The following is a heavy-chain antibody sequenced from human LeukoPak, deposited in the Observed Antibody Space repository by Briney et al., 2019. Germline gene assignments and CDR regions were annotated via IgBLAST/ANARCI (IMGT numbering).Heavy chain of an antibody. V-gene: IGHV3-9*01. D-gene: IGHD2-2*01. J-gene: IGHJ4*02. CDR1: GFTFDDYA. CDR3: ARDRGGVPAAMLSSPDY. Sequence: GRSLRLSCAASGFTFDDYAMHWVRQAPGKGLEWVSCISWNSGSIGYADSVRGRFTISRDNAKNSLYLQMNSLRAEDTAVYYCARDRGGVPAAMLSSPDYWGQGTLVTVSS. CDR2: ISWNSGSI.